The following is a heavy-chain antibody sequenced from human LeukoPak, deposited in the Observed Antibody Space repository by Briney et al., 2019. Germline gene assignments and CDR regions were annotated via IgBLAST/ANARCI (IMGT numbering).Heavy chain of an antibody. CDR2: IYYGGST. CDR1: GXSYY. V-gene: IGHV4-59*08. Sequence: SETLSLTCTVSGXSYYWSWIRQPPGKGLEWIGYIYYGGSTNYNPSLRSRVTISVDTSKNQFSPKLSSVTAADTAVYYCASHYYYDSSGLFDYWGQGTLVTVSS. CDR3: ASHYYYDSSGLFDY. D-gene: IGHD3-22*01. J-gene: IGHJ4*02.